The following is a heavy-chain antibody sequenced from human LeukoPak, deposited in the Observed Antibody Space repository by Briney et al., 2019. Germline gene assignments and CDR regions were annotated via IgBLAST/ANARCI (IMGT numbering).Heavy chain of an antibody. D-gene: IGHD6-6*01. CDR1: GYIYTSYW. J-gene: IGHJ4*02. V-gene: IGHV5-51*01. Sequence: GESLKISCNSSGYIYTSYWIGWVRQMPGKGLEWMGIIYPDDSDTRYSPSFQGQVTISADKSISTAYLQWSSLKASDTAMYYCARERSSQGYFDFWGQGTLVTVSS. CDR2: IYPDDSDT. CDR3: ARERSSQGYFDF.